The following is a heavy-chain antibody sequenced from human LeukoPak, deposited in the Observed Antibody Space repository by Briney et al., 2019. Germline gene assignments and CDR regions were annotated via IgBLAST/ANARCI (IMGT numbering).Heavy chain of an antibody. CDR3: VRRDWRSTSCTLDS. Sequence: GGSLRLSCAASGFTFSSYDMNWVRQAPGKGLEWVSDISNSGSTIYYADSVKGRFTVSRDNAKNSLYLQMNSLRAEDTAVYYCVRRDWRSTSCTLDSWGEGSLVTVSS. CDR1: GFTFSSYD. CDR2: ISNSGSTI. V-gene: IGHV3-48*03. D-gene: IGHD2-2*01. J-gene: IGHJ4*02.